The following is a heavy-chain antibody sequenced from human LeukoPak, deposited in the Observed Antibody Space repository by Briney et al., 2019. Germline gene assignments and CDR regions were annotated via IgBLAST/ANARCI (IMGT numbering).Heavy chain of an antibody. Sequence: GGSLRLSCAASGFSFSRYGMTWVRQAPGKGLEWVSAISGNNDNTYYADSVKGRFTISRDNSMNMLYLQMNSLRAEDTALYYCAKVIGQGAGATGDYWGQGTRVTVSS. CDR1: GFSFSRYG. CDR3: AKVIGQGAGATGDY. J-gene: IGHJ4*02. V-gene: IGHV3-23*01. D-gene: IGHD1-26*01. CDR2: ISGNNDNT.